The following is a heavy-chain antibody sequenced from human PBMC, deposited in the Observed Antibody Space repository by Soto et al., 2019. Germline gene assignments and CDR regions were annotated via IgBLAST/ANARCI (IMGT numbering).Heavy chain of an antibody. CDR2: FSGSVSAT. J-gene: IGHJ3*01. Sequence: GGSLRLSCAASGFTFSNYAMSWVRQAPGKGLEWVSAFSGSVSATYYADSVKGRFTISRDNSKNSLYLQMNSLRAEDTALYYCAKGVSSGGHDHDAFGVSGQGTMVT. D-gene: IGHD5-12*01. V-gene: IGHV3-23*01. CDR3: AKGVSSGGHDHDAFGV. CDR1: GFTFSNYA.